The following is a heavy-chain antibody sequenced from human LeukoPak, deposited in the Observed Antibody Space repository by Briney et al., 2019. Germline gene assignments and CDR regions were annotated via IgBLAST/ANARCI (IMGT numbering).Heavy chain of an antibody. V-gene: IGHV3-7*01. CDR1: GFTFSSYW. J-gene: IGHJ4*02. D-gene: IGHD2-15*01. Sequence: GGSLRLSSAASGFTFSSYWMSWVRQAPGKGLEWVANIKQDGSEKYYVDSVKGRFTISRDNAKNSLYLQMNSLRAEDTAVYYCARDWVAAYFDYWGQGTLVTVSS. CDR3: ARDWVAAYFDY. CDR2: IKQDGSEK.